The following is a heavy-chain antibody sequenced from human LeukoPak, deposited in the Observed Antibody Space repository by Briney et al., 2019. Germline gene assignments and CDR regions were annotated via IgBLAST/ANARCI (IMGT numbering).Heavy chain of an antibody. CDR2: ISSSSSTT. Sequence: GGSLRLSCAASGFTFSSYSMNWVRQAPGKGLEWVSYISSSSSTTYYADSVKGRFTISRDNAKNSLYLQMNSLRAEDTAVYYCARSTTGTTVFPASYYYYYYMDVWGKGTTVTVSS. J-gene: IGHJ6*03. CDR1: GFTFSSYS. D-gene: IGHD1-7*01. V-gene: IGHV3-48*04. CDR3: ARSTTGTTVFPASYYYYYYMDV.